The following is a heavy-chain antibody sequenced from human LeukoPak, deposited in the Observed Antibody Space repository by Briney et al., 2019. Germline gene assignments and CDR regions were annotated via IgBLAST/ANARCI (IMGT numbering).Heavy chain of an antibody. CDR3: ARSRLHGHFDY. Sequence: ASVKVSCKASGYTFTSYYMHWVRHAPGQGLEWMGIINPSGGSTSYAQKFQGRVTMTRDMSTSTVYMELSSLRSEDTAVYYCARSRLHGHFDYWGQGTLVTVSS. D-gene: IGHD2-15*01. CDR1: GYTFTSYY. V-gene: IGHV1-46*01. J-gene: IGHJ4*02. CDR2: INPSGGST.